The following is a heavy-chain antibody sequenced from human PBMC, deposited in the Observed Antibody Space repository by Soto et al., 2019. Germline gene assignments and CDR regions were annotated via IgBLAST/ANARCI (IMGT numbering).Heavy chain of an antibody. CDR1: GGSISSSSYY. D-gene: IGHD6-19*01. CDR2: IYYSGST. J-gene: IGHJ4*02. V-gene: IGHV4-39*01. CDR3: ARQARTKSGWYYYFDY. Sequence: KPSETLSLTCTVSGGSISSSSYYWGWIRQPPGKGLEWIGSIYYSGSTYYNPSLKSRVTISVDTSKNQFSLKLSSVTAADTAVYYCARQARTKSGWYYYFDYWGQGTLVTVSS.